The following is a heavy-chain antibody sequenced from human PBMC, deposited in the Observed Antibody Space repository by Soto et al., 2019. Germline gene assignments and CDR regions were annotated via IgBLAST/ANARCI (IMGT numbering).Heavy chain of an antibody. Sequence: QVQLVQSGAEVKKPGASVKVSCKASGYTFTSYAMHWVRQAPGQRLEWMGWINAGNGNTKYSQKFQGRVTITRDTSASTAYMELSSLRSEDTAVYYCAIDHQYRGDYYYYYMDVWGKGTTVTVSS. D-gene: IGHD3-10*01. CDR3: AIDHQYRGDYYYYYMDV. CDR1: GYTFTSYA. V-gene: IGHV1-3*01. CDR2: INAGNGNT. J-gene: IGHJ6*03.